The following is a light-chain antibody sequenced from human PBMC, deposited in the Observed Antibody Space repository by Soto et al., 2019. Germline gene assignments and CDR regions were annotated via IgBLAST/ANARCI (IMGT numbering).Light chain of an antibody. Sequence: DVVMTQSPLSLPVTPGESASISCRSSQSLLQSNGHNYVDWYLQKPGQSPQLLIYLGSLRASGVPDRFSGNGSGTDFTLTISSMEAEDVGVYYCRQPTQTPPCTCGRGTKVEIK. CDR3: RQPTQTPPCT. J-gene: IGKJ2*02. CDR1: QSLLQSNGHNY. V-gene: IGKV2-28*01. CDR2: LGS.